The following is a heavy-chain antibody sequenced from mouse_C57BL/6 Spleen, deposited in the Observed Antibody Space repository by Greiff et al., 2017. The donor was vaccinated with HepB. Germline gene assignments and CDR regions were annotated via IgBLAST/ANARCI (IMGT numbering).Heavy chain of an antibody. Sequence: EVHLVESGPELVKPGASVKIPCKASGYTFTDYNMDWVKQSHGKSLEWIGDINPNNGGTIYNQKFKGKATLTVDKSSSTAYMELRSLTSEDTAVYYCARSGMVTDDGGDMDYWGQGTSVTVSS. CDR2: INPNNGGT. J-gene: IGHJ4*01. V-gene: IGHV1-18*01. D-gene: IGHD2-2*01. CDR1: GYTFTDYN. CDR3: ARSGMVTDDGGDMDY.